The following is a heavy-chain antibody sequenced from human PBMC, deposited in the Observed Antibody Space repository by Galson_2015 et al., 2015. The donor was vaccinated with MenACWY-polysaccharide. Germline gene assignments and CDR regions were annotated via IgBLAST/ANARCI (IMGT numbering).Heavy chain of an antibody. V-gene: IGHV1-2*02. CDR3: ARERVTYYYGSGSYESYYYYGMDV. J-gene: IGHJ6*02. Sequence: SVKVSCKASGYTFTGYYMHWVRQAPGQGLEWMGWINPNSGGTNYAQKFQGRVTMTRDTSISTAYMELSRLRSDDTAVYYCARERVTYYYGSGSYESYYYYGMDVWGQGPTVTVSS. CDR2: INPNSGGT. D-gene: IGHD3-10*01. CDR1: GYTFTGYY.